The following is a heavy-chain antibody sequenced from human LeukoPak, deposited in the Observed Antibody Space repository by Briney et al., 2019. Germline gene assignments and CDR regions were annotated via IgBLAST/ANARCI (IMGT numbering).Heavy chain of an antibody. J-gene: IGHJ6*02. CDR2: INHSGST. D-gene: IGHD4-23*01. V-gene: IGHV4-34*01. CDR1: GGSFSGYY. Sequence: SETLSLTCAVYGGSFSGYYWSWIRQPPGKGLEWIGEINHSGSTNYNPSLKSRVTISVGTSKNQFSLKLSSVTAADTAVYYCARDNLDYGGNTGPYYGMDVWGQGTTVTVSS. CDR3: ARDNLDYGGNTGPYYGMDV.